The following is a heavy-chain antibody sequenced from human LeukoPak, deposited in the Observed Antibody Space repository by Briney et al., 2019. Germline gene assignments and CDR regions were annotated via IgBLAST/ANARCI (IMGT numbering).Heavy chain of an antibody. CDR2: INPNSGGT. J-gene: IGHJ4*02. V-gene: IGHV1-2*02. Sequence: ASVTVSCKASGYTFTGYYMHWVRQAPGQGIEWMGWINPNSGGTNYSQKFQGRVTMTRDTSVSTAYMELSRLRSDDTAVYYCARGYFGYYDSSGYYTKWGQGTLVTVSS. D-gene: IGHD3-22*01. CDR3: ARGYFGYYDSSGYYTK. CDR1: GYTFTGYY.